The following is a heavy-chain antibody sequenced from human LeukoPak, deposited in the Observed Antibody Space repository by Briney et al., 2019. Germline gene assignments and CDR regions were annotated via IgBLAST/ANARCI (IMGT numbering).Heavy chain of an antibody. Sequence: PGRSLRLSCAASGFTFSSYGMHWVRQAPGKGLEWVAVISYDGSNDDLYYADSVRGRFTISRDNSRNTLYLQMNSLRAEDTAVYYCARDQRVVRGVILFDYWGQGTLVTVSS. J-gene: IGHJ4*02. CDR3: ARDQRVVRGVILFDY. D-gene: IGHD3-10*01. CDR2: ISYDGSNDDL. CDR1: GFTFSSYG. V-gene: IGHV3-30*03.